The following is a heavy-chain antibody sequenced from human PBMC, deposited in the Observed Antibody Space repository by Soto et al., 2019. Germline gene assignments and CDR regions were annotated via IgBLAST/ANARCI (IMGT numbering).Heavy chain of an antibody. CDR1: GFTFSSYG. Sequence: GGSLRLSCAASGFTFSSYGMHWVRQAPGKGLEWVAVIWYDGSNKYYADSVKGRFTISRDNSKNTLYLQMNSLRAEDTAVYYCARGASLLWSTGGWFDPWGQGTLVTVSS. J-gene: IGHJ5*02. D-gene: IGHD3-10*01. CDR3: ARGASLLWSTGGWFDP. CDR2: IWYDGSNK. V-gene: IGHV3-33*01.